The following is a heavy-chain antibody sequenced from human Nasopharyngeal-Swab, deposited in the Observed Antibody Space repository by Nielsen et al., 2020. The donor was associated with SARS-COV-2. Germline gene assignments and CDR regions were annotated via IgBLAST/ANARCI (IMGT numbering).Heavy chain of an antibody. CDR3: ARGTRGGDDYYYGMDV. V-gene: IGHV3-48*03. J-gene: IGHJ6*02. D-gene: IGHD3-16*01. CDR2: ISSSGSTI. CDR1: GFTFSSYE. Sequence: GESLKISCAASGFTFSSYEMNWVRQAPGKGLEWVSYISSSGSTIYYADSVKGRFTISRDNAKNSLYLQMNSLRAEDTAVYYCARGTRGGDDYYYGMDVWGQGTTVTVSS.